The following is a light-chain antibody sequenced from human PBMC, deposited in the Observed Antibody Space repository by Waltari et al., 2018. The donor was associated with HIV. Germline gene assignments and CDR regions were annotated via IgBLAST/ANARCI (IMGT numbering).Light chain of an antibody. J-gene: IGKJ2*01. CDR2: WAS. Sequence: DIVMTQSVDSLSVSLGERATITCESSRSVFYNSDYRNYLAWYQQKEGQPPKLLVYWASSRESGVPERFTSTGSGTHFSLTIRSLQAEDVAIYFCQQYYSVPYTYGQGTKLEI. CDR1: RSVFYNSDYRNY. V-gene: IGKV4-1*01. CDR3: QQYYSVPYT.